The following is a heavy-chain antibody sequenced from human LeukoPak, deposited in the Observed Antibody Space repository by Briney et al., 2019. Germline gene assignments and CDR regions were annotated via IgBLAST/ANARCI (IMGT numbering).Heavy chain of an antibody. CDR3: ARGPTISETGYFDF. CDR2: INHRGDT. CDR1: GGSLSAYY. V-gene: IGHV4-34*01. J-gene: IGHJ4*03. D-gene: IGHD1-1*01. Sequence: SETLSLTCAVYGGSLSAYYWSWIRQSPGKGLEGIAEINHRGDTNYNPSVKSRVTISIDTSKNQFSLKVRSLTAADTAVYYCARGPTISETGYFDFWGQGTLVTVS.